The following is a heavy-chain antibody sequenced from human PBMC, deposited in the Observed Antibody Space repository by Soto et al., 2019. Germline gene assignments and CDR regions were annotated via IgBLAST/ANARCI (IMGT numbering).Heavy chain of an antibody. CDR1: GYPFSDNQ. J-gene: IGHJ5*02. Sequence: GASVKVSCKASGYPFSDNQIHWLRRAPGQGLEWMGRINPKSDDTNYAQKFQGRVTMTRDTSIDTAYLELTGLTSDDTATYYCARKHSLDYIRWGLDPWGQGILVTGSS. V-gene: IGHV1-2*02. CDR2: INPKSDDT. D-gene: IGHD4-4*01. CDR3: ARKHSLDYIRWGLDP.